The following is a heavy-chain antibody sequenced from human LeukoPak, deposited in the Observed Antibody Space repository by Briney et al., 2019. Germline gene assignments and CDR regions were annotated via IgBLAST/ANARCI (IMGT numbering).Heavy chain of an antibody. CDR2: INPNSGGT. CDR1: GYTFTGYY. Sequence: ASVKVSCKASGYTFTGYYMHWVRQAPGQGLEWMGWINPNSGGTDYAQKFQGWVTMTRDTSISTAYMELSRLRSDDTAVYYCARGTLGPSPYYYYGMDVWGQGTTVTVSS. D-gene: IGHD2/OR15-2a*01. J-gene: IGHJ6*02. V-gene: IGHV1-2*04. CDR3: ARGTLGPSPYYYYGMDV.